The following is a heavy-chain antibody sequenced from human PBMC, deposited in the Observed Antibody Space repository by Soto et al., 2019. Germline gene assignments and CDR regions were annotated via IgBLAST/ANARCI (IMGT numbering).Heavy chain of an antibody. CDR2: INAGNGNT. J-gene: IGHJ4*02. D-gene: IGHD6-13*01. Sequence: ASVKVSCKASGYTFTSYAMHWVRQAPGQRLEWMGWINAGNGNTKYSQKFQGRVTITRDTSASTAYMELSSLRSEDTAVYYCARVPEGIAAAPIDYWGQGTLVTVSS. CDR1: GYTFTSYA. V-gene: IGHV1-3*01. CDR3: ARVPEGIAAAPIDY.